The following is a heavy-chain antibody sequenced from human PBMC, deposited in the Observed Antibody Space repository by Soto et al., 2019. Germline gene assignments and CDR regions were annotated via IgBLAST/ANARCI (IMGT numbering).Heavy chain of an antibody. CDR3: AREIGELPDSFGMDV. CDR1: GFTFSSYA. D-gene: IGHD1-26*01. J-gene: IGHJ6*02. CDR2: ISYDGSNK. V-gene: IGHV3-30-3*01. Sequence: QVQLVESGGGVVQPGRSLRLSCAASGFTFSSYAMHWVRQAPGKGLEWVAVISYDGSNKYYADSVKGRFTISRDNSKNTLYLQMNSLRAEDTAVYYCAREIGELPDSFGMDVLGQGTTVTVSS.